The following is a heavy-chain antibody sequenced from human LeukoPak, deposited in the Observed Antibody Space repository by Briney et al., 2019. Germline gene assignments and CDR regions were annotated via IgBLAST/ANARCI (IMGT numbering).Heavy chain of an antibody. CDR2: ISWNSGSI. V-gene: IGHV3-9*01. J-gene: IGHJ4*02. CDR3: AKDTEDSSSWLFDY. Sequence: GRPLRLSCAASGFTFDDYAMHWVRQAPGKGLEWVSGISWNSGSIGYADSVKGRFTISRDNAKNSLYLQMNSLRAEDTALYYCAKDTEDSSSWLFDYWGQGTLVTVSS. CDR1: GFTFDDYA. D-gene: IGHD6-13*01.